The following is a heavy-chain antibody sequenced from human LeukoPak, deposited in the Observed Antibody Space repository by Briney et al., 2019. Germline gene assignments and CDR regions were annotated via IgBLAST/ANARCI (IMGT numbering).Heavy chain of an antibody. Sequence: PSETLSLTCTVSGGSISSYYWSWIRQPAGKGLEWIGRIYTSGSTNYNHSLKSRVTMSVDTSKNHFSLKLSSVTAADTAVYYCAGSGSYHSNWFDPWGQGTLVTVSS. V-gene: IGHV4-4*07. CDR3: AGSGSYHSNWFDP. D-gene: IGHD3-10*01. CDR2: IYTSGST. J-gene: IGHJ5*02. CDR1: GGSISSYY.